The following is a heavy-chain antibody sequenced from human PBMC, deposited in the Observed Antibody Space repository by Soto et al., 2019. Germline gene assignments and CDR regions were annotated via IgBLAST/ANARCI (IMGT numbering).Heavy chain of an antibody. CDR1: GFTFSYYC. Sequence: GGSLRLSCAASGFTFSYYCMHWVRQAPGKGLEWVSYISSSSSTIYYADSVKGRFTISRDNAKNSLYLQMNSLRAEDTAVYYCARDLGPIYCSSTSCPSDGMDVWGQGTTVTVSS. J-gene: IGHJ6*02. D-gene: IGHD2-2*01. CDR3: ARDLGPIYCSSTSCPSDGMDV. V-gene: IGHV3-48*01. CDR2: ISSSSSTI.